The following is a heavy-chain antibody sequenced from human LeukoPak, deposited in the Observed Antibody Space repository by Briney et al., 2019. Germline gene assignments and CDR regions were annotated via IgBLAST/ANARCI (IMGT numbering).Heavy chain of an antibody. CDR3: ARGRGAAAVTDY. CDR2: ISAYNGNT. J-gene: IGHJ4*02. V-gene: IGHV1-18*01. D-gene: IGHD6-13*01. Sequence: ASVKVSCKASGHTFSSYGINWVRQAPGRGLEWMGWISAYNGNTNYAQKLQGRVTMTTDTSTSTAYMELRSLRSDDTAVYYCARGRGAAAVTDYWGQGTLVTVSS. CDR1: GHTFSSYG.